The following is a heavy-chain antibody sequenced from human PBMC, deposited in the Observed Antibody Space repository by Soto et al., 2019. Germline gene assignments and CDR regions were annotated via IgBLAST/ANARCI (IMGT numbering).Heavy chain of an antibody. CDR1: GFTFSSYA. J-gene: IGHJ3*02. CDR2: ISGSGGST. V-gene: IGHV3-23*01. D-gene: IGHD3-22*01. CDR3: AKDGGSGYYYEGETAFDI. Sequence: GGSLRLSCAASGFTFSSYAMSWVRQAPGKGLEWVSAISGSGGSTYYADSVKGRFTISRDNSKNTLYLQMNSLRAEDTAVYYCAKDGGSGYYYEGETAFDIWGQGTMVTVSS.